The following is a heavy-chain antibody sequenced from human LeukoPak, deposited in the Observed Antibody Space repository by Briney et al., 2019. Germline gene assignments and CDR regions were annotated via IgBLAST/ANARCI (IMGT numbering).Heavy chain of an antibody. CDR2: IYYSGST. J-gene: IGHJ6*03. V-gene: IGHV4-59*01. D-gene: IGHD2-15*01. Sequence: SETLSLTCTVSGGSISSYYWSWIRQPPGKGLEWIGYIYYSGSTNYNPPLKSRVTISVDTSKNQFSLKLSSVTAADTAVYYCARVRPYCSGGSCYSTYYYYMDVWGKGTTVTVSS. CDR1: GGSISSYY. CDR3: ARVRPYCSGGSCYSTYYYYMDV.